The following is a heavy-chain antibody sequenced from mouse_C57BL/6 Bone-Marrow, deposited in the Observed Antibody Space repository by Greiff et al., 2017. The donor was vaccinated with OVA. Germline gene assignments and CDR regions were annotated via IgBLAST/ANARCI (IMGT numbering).Heavy chain of an antibody. CDR2: IYPGGGYT. CDR3: ARWTDYGSSHYAMDY. Sequence: QVQLQQSGAELVRPGTSVKMSCKASGYTFTNYWIGWAKQRPGHGLEWIGDIYPGGGYTNYNEKFKGKATLTADKSSSTAYMQFSSLTSEDSAIYYGARWTDYGSSHYAMDYWGQGTSVTVSS. CDR1: GYTFTNYW. D-gene: IGHD1-1*01. J-gene: IGHJ4*01. V-gene: IGHV1-63*01.